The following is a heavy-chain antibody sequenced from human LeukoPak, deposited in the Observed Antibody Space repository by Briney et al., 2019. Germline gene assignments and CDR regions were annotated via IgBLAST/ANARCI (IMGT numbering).Heavy chain of an antibody. Sequence: PGGSLRLSCAASGFTFSGSAMHWVRQASGKGLEWVGRIRSKANSYATAYAASVKGRFTISRDDSKNTAYLQMNSLKTEDTAVYYCTRLHVRYYDSSGYIWGQGTLVTVSS. D-gene: IGHD3-22*01. CDR3: TRLHVRYYDSSGYI. CDR1: GFTFSGSA. V-gene: IGHV3-73*01. J-gene: IGHJ4*02. CDR2: IRSKANSYAT.